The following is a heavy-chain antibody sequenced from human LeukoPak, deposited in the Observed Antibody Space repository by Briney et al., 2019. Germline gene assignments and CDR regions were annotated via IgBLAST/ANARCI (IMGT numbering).Heavy chain of an antibody. CDR1: GGSINSITYY. CDR2: IYYSGST. V-gene: IGHV4-61*05. D-gene: IGHD3-3*01. J-gene: IGHJ6*02. Sequence: SETLSLTCTVSGGSINSITYYWGWIRQPPGKGLEWIGYIYYSGSTNYNPSLKSRVTISVDTSKNQFSLKLSSVTAADTAVYYCARHSDNYDFWSGYLYGMDVWGQGTTVTVSS. CDR3: ARHSDNYDFWSGYLYGMDV.